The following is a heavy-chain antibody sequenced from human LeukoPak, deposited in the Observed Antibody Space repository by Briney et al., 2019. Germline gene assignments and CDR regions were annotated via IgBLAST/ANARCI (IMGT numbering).Heavy chain of an antibody. J-gene: IGHJ5*02. CDR2: IYPGDSDT. V-gene: IGHV5-51*01. D-gene: IGHD3-10*01. CDR3: ARLIHSGSYSKGFDP. CDR1: GYSFTSYW. Sequence: GESLKISCEGSGYSFTSYWIGWVRQMPGKGLEWMGIIYPGDSDTRYSPSFQGQVTISADKSISTAYLQWSSLKASDTAMYYCARLIHSGSYSKGFDPWGQGTLVTVSS.